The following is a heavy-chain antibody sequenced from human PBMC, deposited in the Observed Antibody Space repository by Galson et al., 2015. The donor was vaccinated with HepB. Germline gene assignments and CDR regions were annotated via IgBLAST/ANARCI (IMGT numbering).Heavy chain of an antibody. CDR3: ARVHSPYDYVWGSYRHRGLYYFDY. Sequence: CAISGDSVSSNSAAWNWIRQSPSRGLEWLGRTYYRSKWYNDYAVSVKSRITINPDTSKNQFSLQLNSVTPEDTAVYYCARVHSPYDYVWGSYRHRGLYYFDYWGQGTLVTVSS. CDR2: TYYRSKWYN. D-gene: IGHD3-16*02. CDR1: GDSVSSNSAA. J-gene: IGHJ4*02. V-gene: IGHV6-1*01.